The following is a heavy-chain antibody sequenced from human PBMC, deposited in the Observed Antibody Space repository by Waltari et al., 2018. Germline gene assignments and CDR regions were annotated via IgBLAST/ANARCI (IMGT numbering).Heavy chain of an antibody. CDR2: INPNSGGK. CDR3: ASSKAITYAFDI. D-gene: IGHD1-20*01. J-gene: IGHJ3*02. Sequence: QVQLVQSGAEVKNPGASVKVSCKASGYPFTGYYMHWVRQAPGQGREWMGRINPNSGGKNYAQKFQGRVTMTRDTSISTAYMELSRLRSDDTAVYYCASSKAITYAFDIWGQGTMVTVSS. CDR1: GYPFTGYY. V-gene: IGHV1-2*06.